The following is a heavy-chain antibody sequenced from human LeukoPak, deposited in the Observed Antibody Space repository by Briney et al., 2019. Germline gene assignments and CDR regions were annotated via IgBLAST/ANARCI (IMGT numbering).Heavy chain of an antibody. D-gene: IGHD1-26*01. J-gene: IGHJ4*02. CDR2: IRYDGSDK. Sequence: GGSLRLSCAASGFTFGSYGMDWVRQAPGKGLEWVAFIRYDGSDKYYADSVKGRFTISRDNSKNTLYLQMNSLRPEDTAVYFCSGSYSYWGQGTLVTVSS. V-gene: IGHV3-30*02. CDR3: SGSYSY. CDR1: GFTFGSYG.